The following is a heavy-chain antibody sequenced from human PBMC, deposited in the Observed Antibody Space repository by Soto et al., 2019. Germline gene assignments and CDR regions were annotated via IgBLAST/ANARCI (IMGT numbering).Heavy chain of an antibody. J-gene: IGHJ4*02. CDR3: ARGAEVGIELAAFDQ. Sequence: QVQLVQSGAEVKKPGASVKVSCEASGYTFTDYFIHWVRQAPGQGLEWIGWINPYSGGADLSQKFQGRVTMTRDTSISTAYMEVSSLRSDDTAVYFCARGAEVGIELAAFDQWGQGTLVTVSA. V-gene: IGHV1-2*02. CDR1: GYTFTDYF. D-gene: IGHD2-8*02. CDR2: INPYSGGA.